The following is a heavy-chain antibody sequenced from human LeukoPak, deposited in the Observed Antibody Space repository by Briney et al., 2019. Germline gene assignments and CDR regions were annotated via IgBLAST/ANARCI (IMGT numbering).Heavy chain of an antibody. CDR3: AKDLLLYVWGSYGCFDY. V-gene: IGHV3-23*01. D-gene: IGHD3-16*01. CDR2: ISGSGGST. J-gene: IGHJ4*02. Sequence: GGSLRLSCAASGFTFSSYAMSWVRQAPGKGLEWVSAISGSGGSTYYADSVKGRFTISRDNSKNTLYLQMSSLRAEDTAVYYCAKDLLLYVWGSYGCFDYWGQGTLVTVSS. CDR1: GFTFSSYA.